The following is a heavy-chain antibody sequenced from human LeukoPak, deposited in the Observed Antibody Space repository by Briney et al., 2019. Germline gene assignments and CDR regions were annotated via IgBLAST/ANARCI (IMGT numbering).Heavy chain of an antibody. CDR3: AREGSSGSYYYGMDV. J-gene: IGHJ6*02. CDR2: INPSSGGT. D-gene: IGHD1-26*01. V-gene: IGHV1-2*04. Sequence: ASVKVSCKASGYTFTGYYMHWVRQAPGQGLEWMGWINPSSGGTNYAQKFQGWVTMTRDTSISTAYMELSRLRSDDTAVYYCAREGSSGSYYYGMDVWGQGTTVTVSS. CDR1: GYTFTGYY.